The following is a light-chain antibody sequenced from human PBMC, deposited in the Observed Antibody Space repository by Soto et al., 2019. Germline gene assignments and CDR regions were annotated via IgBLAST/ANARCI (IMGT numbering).Light chain of an antibody. V-gene: IGKV3-20*01. CDR3: QQYGSSPTWT. Sequence: VLTQSPGTLSLSPGERAKLTCRASQSVSINYLAWYQQKPGQAPRLLIYGASTRAPGIPDRFSGSGSGTDFTLTISRLEPEDSAVYYCQQYGSSPTWTFGQGTKVDI. J-gene: IGKJ1*01. CDR1: QSVSINY. CDR2: GAS.